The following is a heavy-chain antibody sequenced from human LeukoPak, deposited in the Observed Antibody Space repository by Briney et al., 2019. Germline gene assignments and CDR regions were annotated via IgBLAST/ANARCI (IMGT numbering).Heavy chain of an antibody. CDR3: AKDSSSSWSGAEYFQH. Sequence: GGSLRLSCAASGFTFSSYAMSWFRKAPGKGLEWVSAISGSGGSTYYADSVKGRFTISRDNSKNTLYLQMNSLRAEDTAVYYCAKDSSSSWSGAEYFQHWGQGTLVTVSS. CDR2: ISGSGGST. J-gene: IGHJ1*01. V-gene: IGHV3-23*01. CDR1: GFTFSSYA. D-gene: IGHD6-13*01.